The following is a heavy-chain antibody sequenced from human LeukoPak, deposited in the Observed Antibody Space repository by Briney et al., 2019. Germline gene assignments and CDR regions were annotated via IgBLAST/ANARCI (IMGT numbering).Heavy chain of an antibody. CDR3: ARGFPYYYYYMDV. CDR2: INPNSGGT. Sequence: GASVKVSCKASGYTFTGYYMHWVRQAPGQGLEWMGWINPNSGGTNYAQKFQGRVTMTRDTSITTAYMELSRLRSDDTAVYYCARGFPYYYYYMDVWGKGTTVTISS. CDR1: GYTFTGYY. V-gene: IGHV1-2*02. J-gene: IGHJ6*03.